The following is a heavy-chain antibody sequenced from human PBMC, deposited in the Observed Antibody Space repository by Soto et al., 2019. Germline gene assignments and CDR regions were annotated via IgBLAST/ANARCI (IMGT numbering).Heavy chain of an antibody. CDR3: ATGSEWLVNWDFDY. D-gene: IGHD6-19*01. J-gene: IGHJ4*02. CDR2: ISYDETAT. CDR1: GFTFSGYG. Sequence: QVQLVESGGGVVQPGTSLRLSCAASGFTFSGYGVHWVRQAPGKGLEWVATISYDETATYYSDSVKGRFTISRDNSKNTRFMQMNSLRTEDTAMYYGATGSEWLVNWDFDYWGQGTLVTVAS. V-gene: IGHV3-30*03.